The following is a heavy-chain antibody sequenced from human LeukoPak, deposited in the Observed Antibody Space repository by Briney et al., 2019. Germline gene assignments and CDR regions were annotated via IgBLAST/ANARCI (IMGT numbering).Heavy chain of an antibody. CDR3: AREGYCTNGVCYSDY. CDR1: GYTFTSYG. V-gene: IGHV1-18*01. D-gene: IGHD2-8*01. CDR2: ISAYNGNT. Sequence: ASVKVSCKASGYTFTSYGISWVRQAPEQRLEWMGWISAYNGNTNYAQNLQGRVTMTTDTSTSTAYMELRSLRSDDTAVYYCAREGYCTNGVCYSDYWGQGTLVTVSS. J-gene: IGHJ4*02.